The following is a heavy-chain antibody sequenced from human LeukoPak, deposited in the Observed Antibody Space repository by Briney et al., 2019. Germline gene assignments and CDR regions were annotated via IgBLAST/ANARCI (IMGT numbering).Heavy chain of an antibody. CDR2: ISAYNGNT. V-gene: IGHV1-18*01. CDR1: GYTFTSYG. CDR3: ATSTRPYYYYGMDV. J-gene: IGHJ6*02. Sequence: GASVKVSCKASGYTFTSYGISWVRQAPGQGLEWMGWISAYNGNTNYAQKLQGRVTMTTDTSTSTAYMELRSLRSDDTAVYYCATSTRPYYYYGMDVWGQGTAVTVSS. D-gene: IGHD3-3*02.